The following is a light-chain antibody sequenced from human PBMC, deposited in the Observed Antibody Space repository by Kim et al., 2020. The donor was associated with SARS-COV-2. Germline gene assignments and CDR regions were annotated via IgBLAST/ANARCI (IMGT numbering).Light chain of an antibody. CDR3: LLTYSGAYPV. CDR2: DVS. V-gene: IGLV7-46*01. Sequence: GGTVTLTCGSSTGNVTIGQWPYWFQQKPGQAPKTLIYDVSKKHSWTPARFSGSLLGGKAALTLSGALPEDEAEYYCLLTYSGAYPVFGGGTQLTVL. CDR1: TGNVTIGQW. J-gene: IGLJ2*01.